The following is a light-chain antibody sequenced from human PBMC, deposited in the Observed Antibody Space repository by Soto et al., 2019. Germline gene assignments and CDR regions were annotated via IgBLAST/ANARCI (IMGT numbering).Light chain of an antibody. CDR2: DAS. V-gene: IGKV1-5*01. CDR3: PQYVHPPT. CDR1: QNINTW. J-gene: IGKJ5*01. Sequence: IQMPQSPSTLSASVGDRVTITCRASQNINTWLAWYQQKTGKAPKLLIYDASSLESGAPSRFSGSGSGTDFTLTIIRLQHEDIATCYCPQYVHPPTFCQGTRLEI.